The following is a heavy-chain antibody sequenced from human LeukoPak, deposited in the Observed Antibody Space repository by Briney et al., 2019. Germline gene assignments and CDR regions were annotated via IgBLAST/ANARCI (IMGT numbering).Heavy chain of an antibody. J-gene: IGHJ3*02. CDR3: ATMVRGVIIYDAFDI. CDR1: GFTVSSNY. V-gene: IGHV3-23*01. D-gene: IGHD3-10*01. CDR2: ISGSGGST. Sequence: GGSLRLSCAASGFTVSSNYMSWVRQAPGKGLEWVSAISGSGGSTYYADSVKGRFTISRDNSKNTLYLQMNSLRAEDTAVYYCATMVRGVIIYDAFDIWGQGTMVTVSS.